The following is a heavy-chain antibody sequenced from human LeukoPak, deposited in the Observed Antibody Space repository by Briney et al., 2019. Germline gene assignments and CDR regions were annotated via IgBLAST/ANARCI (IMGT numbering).Heavy chain of an antibody. CDR3: ARAKYYYGSGSYYNGANYYYYYMDV. Sequence: SETLSLTCTVSGGSISSGSYYWSWIRQPAGKGLEWIGRIYTSGSTNYNPSLKSRVTISVDTSKNQFSLKLSSVTAADTAVYYCARAKYYYGSGSYYNGANYYYYYMDVWGKGTTVTISS. D-gene: IGHD3-10*01. CDR1: GGSISSGSYY. J-gene: IGHJ6*03. V-gene: IGHV4-61*02. CDR2: IYTSGST.